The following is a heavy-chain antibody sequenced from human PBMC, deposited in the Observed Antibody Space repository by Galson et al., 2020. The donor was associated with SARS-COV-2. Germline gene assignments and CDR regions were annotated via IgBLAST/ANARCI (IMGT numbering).Heavy chain of an antibody. CDR1: GGSISSYY. J-gene: IGHJ5*02. CDR2: IHYSGSA. D-gene: IGHD2-2*01. CDR3: ARRRTLFSSFDP. Sequence: ETSETLSLTCTVSGGSISSYYWSWIRQSPGKGLEWIGYIHYSGSANYNPSLKTRVTMSVDTSKNQFSLKLSSVTAADTAMYYCARRRTLFSSFDPWGQGTLVAVSS. V-gene: IGHV4-59*08.